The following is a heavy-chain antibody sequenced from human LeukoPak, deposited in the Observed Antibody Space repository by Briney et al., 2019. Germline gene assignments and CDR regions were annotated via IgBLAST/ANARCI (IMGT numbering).Heavy chain of an antibody. J-gene: IGHJ4*02. Sequence: GGSLRLSCAASGFTFTSYAMSWVRQAPGKGLEWLSAIHGGGATFFSHSVRGRFTISRDTSKNTLYLQMNSLRAEDTALYYCAKAQKYTSDLDYWGQGTLVTVSS. CDR1: GFTFTSYA. V-gene: IGHV3-23*01. CDR2: IHGGGAT. CDR3: AKAQKYTSDLDY. D-gene: IGHD6-19*01.